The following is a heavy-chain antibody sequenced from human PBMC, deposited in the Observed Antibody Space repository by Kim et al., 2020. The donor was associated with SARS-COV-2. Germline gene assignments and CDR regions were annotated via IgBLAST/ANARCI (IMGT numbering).Heavy chain of an antibody. CDR1: GFTFSSYS. CDR2: ISSSSSYI. V-gene: IGHV3-21*01. CDR3: ARDTPLWSYKNKFDY. J-gene: IGHJ4*02. D-gene: IGHD2-21*01. Sequence: GGSLRLSCAASGFTFSSYSMNWVRQAPGKGLEWVSSISSSSSYIYYADSVKGRFTISRDNAKNSLYLQMNSLRAEDTAVYYCARDTPLWSYKNKFDYWGQGTLVTVSS.